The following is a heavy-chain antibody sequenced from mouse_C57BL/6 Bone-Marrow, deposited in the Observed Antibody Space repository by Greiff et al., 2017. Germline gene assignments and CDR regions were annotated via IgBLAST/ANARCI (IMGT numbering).Heavy chain of an antibody. CDR2: INPSSGYT. D-gene: IGHD1-1*01. CDR1: GYTFTSYW. Sequence: QVHVKQSGAELAKPGASVKLSCKASGYTFTSYWMHWVKQRPGQGLEWIGYINPSSGYTKYNQKFKDKVTLTADKSSSTAYMQLSSLTYEDSAVYYCASLITTVVAPYAMDYWGQGTSVTVSS. J-gene: IGHJ4*01. CDR3: ASLITTVVAPYAMDY. V-gene: IGHV1-7*01.